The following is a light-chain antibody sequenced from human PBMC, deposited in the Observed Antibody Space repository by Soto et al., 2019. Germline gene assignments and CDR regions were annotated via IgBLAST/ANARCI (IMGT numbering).Light chain of an antibody. V-gene: IGKV1-39*01. CDR3: QQSYSTPT. CDR2: ASS. Sequence: EIQMTQSPSSLSASVGDRVTITCRTSQSVSIYVNWYQQKPGKAPILLIYASSSLQSGVPSRFSGSGSGTDFTLTISSLEPEDFATYYCQQSYSTPTFGQGSKVAIK. CDR1: QSVSIY. J-gene: IGKJ2*01.